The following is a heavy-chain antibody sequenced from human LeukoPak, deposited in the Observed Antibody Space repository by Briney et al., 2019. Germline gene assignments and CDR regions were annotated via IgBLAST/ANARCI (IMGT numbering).Heavy chain of an antibody. CDR3: ARQRSKYYYENY. V-gene: IGHV4-39*01. CDR2: IYYSGST. D-gene: IGHD3-22*01. J-gene: IGHJ4*02. CDR1: DGSISNSSYY. Sequence: PSETLSLTCSVSDGSISNSSYYWGWIRQPPGKGLEWIGTIYYSGSTYHNPSLKSRVIISVDTSKNQFSLKLSSVTAADTAVYYCARQRSKYYYENYWGQGTLVTVSS.